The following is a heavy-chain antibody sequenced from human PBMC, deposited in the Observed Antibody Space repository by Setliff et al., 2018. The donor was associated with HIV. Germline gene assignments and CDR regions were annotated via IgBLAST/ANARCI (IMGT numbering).Heavy chain of an antibody. Sequence: SETLSLTCTVSGGSIRSYYWSWIRQPPGKGLEWIGYIYYSGSTNYNPSLKSRVTISVDTSKNQFSLKLSSVTAADTAVYYCARAGGGGRWLHLSYWCFDLWGRGTLVTVSS. CDR3: ARAGGGGRWLHLSYWCFDL. J-gene: IGHJ2*01. D-gene: IGHD3-16*01. CDR2: IYYSGST. CDR1: GGSIRSYY. V-gene: IGHV4-59*01.